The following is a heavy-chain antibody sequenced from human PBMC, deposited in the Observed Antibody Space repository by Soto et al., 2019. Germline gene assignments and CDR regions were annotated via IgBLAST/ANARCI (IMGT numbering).Heavy chain of an antibody. CDR1: GGPIKSSVFA. CDR3: ARRYVDYFDF. V-gene: IGHV4-59*08. CDR2: IYHSVST. J-gene: IGHJ4*02. Sequence: LGSASCGGPIKSSVFAWCWIRQPPGKGLEWIGYIYHSVSTNYTPSLKSRVTISVDTSKNQLSLKLSSVTAADTAVYYCARRYVDYFDFWGQGTLVTVSS. D-gene: IGHD3-16*01.